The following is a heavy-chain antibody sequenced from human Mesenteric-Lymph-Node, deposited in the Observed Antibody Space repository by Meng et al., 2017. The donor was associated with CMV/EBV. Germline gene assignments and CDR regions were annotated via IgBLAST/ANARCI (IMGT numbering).Heavy chain of an antibody. CDR1: GYTFTSYG. CDR3: ARDLGVSIIPTTVDY. CDR2: ISGHNGKT. D-gene: IGHD1-1*01. J-gene: IGHJ4*02. Sequence: ASVKVSCKASGYTFTSYGISWVRQAPGQGLEWVGWISGHNGKTNYAPSLQGRVTVTTDTSTNTAYMELRGLRSDDTAVYYCARDLGVSIIPTTVDYWGQGTLVTVSS. V-gene: IGHV1-18*01.